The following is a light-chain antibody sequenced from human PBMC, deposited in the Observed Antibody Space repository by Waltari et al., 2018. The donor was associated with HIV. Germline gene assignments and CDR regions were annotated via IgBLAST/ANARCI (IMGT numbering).Light chain of an antibody. Sequence: EIVLTQSPATLSLSPGERATLSCRASQSVGSYLGRYQQKPGQAPRLLIYDASNRATVIPARFSGSGSGTDFTLTISSLEPEDFAVYYCQQRSDWPPTFGQGTKVEIK. J-gene: IGKJ1*01. CDR3: QQRSDWPPT. CDR1: QSVGSY. V-gene: IGKV3-11*01. CDR2: DAS.